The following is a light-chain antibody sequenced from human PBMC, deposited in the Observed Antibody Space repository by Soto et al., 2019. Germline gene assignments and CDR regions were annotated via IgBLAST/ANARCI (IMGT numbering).Light chain of an antibody. J-gene: IGKJ4*01. V-gene: IGKV3-11*01. CDR2: AAS. CDR1: QSVAANY. Sequence: EVVLTQSPGTLSLSPGERATLSCRASQSVAANYLAWYQKKPGQAPGLLIYAASTRATGIPARFSGSGSGTDFTLTISSLEPEDFAVYYCQQHADWPLTFGGGTKVEIK. CDR3: QQHADWPLT.